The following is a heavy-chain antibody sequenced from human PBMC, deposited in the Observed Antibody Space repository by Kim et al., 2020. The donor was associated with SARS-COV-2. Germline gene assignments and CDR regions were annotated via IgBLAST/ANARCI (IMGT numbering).Heavy chain of an antibody. Sequence: SETLSLTCAVYGGSFSGYYWSWIRQPPGKGLEWIGEINHSGSTNYNPSLKSRVTISVDTSKNQFSLKLSSVTAADTAVYYCARGHQYRSRYGSGSYYGFGRYYYYGMDVWGQGTTVTVSS. CDR1: GGSFSGYY. V-gene: IGHV4-34*01. CDR3: ARGHQYRSRYGSGSYYGFGRYYYYGMDV. J-gene: IGHJ6*02. CDR2: INHSGST. D-gene: IGHD3-10*01.